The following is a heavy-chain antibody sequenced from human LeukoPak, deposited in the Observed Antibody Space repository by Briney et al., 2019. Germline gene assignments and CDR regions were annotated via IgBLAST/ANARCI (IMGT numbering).Heavy chain of an antibody. CDR2: ISYDGSNK. CDR3: ARVSSDY. CDR1: GFTFSSYA. Sequence: PGGSLRLSCAASGFTFSSYAMHWVRQAPGKGLEWVAVISYDGSNKYYADSVKGRFTISRDNSKNTLYLQMNNLRAEDTAVYYCARVSSDYWGQGTLVTVSS. V-gene: IGHV3-30*04. D-gene: IGHD3-3*02. J-gene: IGHJ4*02.